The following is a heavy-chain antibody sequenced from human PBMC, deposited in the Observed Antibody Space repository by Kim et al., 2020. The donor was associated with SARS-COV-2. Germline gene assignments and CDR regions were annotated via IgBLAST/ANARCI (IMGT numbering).Heavy chain of an antibody. CDR3: ARGLDY. CDR2: INLNSGGT. CDR1: GYTFTDYY. J-gene: IGHJ4*02. V-gene: IGHV1-2*02. Sequence: ASVKVSCKASGYTFTDYYMHWVRQAPGQGLEWMGWINLNSGGTNYAQKFQGRVTMTRDTSISTAYMELSSLRSDDTAVYYCARGLDYLGQGTLVTVSS.